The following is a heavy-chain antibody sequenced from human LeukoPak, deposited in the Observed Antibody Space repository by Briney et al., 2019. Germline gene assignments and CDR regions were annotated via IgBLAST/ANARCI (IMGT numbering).Heavy chain of an antibody. CDR1: GGTFRNYV. J-gene: IGHJ6*02. CDR2: IIPMSGIT. CDR3: ARRYYYGSGSYNDGMDV. Sequence: ASVKVSCKASGGTFRNYVINWVRQAPGQGLEWMGRIIPMSGITNYAQKVQGRVTISADTSTSTTYMELSSLRFEDTAIYYCARRYYYGSGSYNDGMDVWGQGTAVTVSS. V-gene: IGHV1-69*04. D-gene: IGHD3-10*01.